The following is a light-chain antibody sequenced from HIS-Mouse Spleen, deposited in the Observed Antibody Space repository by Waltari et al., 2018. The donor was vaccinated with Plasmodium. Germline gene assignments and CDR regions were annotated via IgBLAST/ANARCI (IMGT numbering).Light chain of an antibody. V-gene: IGKV1-39*01. CDR3: QQSYSTPWT. J-gene: IGKJ1*01. CDR1: QDISNY. Sequence: DIQMTQSPSSLSASVGDRVTITCQASQDISNYLNWYQQKPGVPSRFSGSGSGTDFTLTISSLQPEDFATYYCQQSYSTPWTFGQGTKVEIK.